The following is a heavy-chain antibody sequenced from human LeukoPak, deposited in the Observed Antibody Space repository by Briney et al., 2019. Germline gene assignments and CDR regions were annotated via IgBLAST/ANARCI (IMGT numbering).Heavy chain of an antibody. Sequence: GGSLRLSCAASGFTFSSYGMHWVRQAPGKGLEWVAAIPYDGSNKYYADSVKGRFTISRDNSKNTLYLQMNSLRAEDTAVYYCAKDPGVVAAAGTNDYWGQGTLVTVSS. J-gene: IGHJ4*02. D-gene: IGHD6-13*01. CDR1: GFTFSSYG. V-gene: IGHV3-30*18. CDR3: AKDPGVVAAAGTNDY. CDR2: IPYDGSNK.